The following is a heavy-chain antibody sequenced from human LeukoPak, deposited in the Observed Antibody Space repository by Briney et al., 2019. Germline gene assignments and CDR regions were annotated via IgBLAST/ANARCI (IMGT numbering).Heavy chain of an antibody. CDR2: IWYDGTQK. Sequence: PGGSLRLSCVASGFTFNSYGMHWVRQAPGKGLEWLAVIWYDGTQKYYAESVEGRFTISRDNSQNMVYLQMNSLRAEDSAVFYCARDRCSSTNCYGGYYYGMDVWGQGTTVTVSS. V-gene: IGHV3-33*01. CDR1: GFTFNSYG. D-gene: IGHD2-2*01. CDR3: ARDRCSSTNCYGGYYYGMDV. J-gene: IGHJ6*02.